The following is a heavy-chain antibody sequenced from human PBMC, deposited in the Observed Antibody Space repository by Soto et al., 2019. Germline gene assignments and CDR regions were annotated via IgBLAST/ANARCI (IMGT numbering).Heavy chain of an antibody. V-gene: IGHV3-21*01. Sequence: GESLKISCAASGFTFSSYSMNWVRQAPGKGLEWVSSISSSSSYIYYADSVKGRFTISRDNAKNSLYLQMNSLRAEDTAVYYCARGILYYYGSGSYDYWGQGTLVTVSS. J-gene: IGHJ4*02. CDR1: GFTFSSYS. CDR3: ARGILYYYGSGSYDY. CDR2: ISSSSSYI. D-gene: IGHD3-10*01.